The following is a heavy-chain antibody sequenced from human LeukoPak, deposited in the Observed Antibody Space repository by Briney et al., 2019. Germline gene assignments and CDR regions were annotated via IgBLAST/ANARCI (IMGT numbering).Heavy chain of an antibody. CDR1: GFTFSSYW. CDR2: INSDGSST. V-gene: IGHV3-74*01. Sequence: GGSLRLSCAASGFTFSSYWMHWVRQAPGKGLVWVSRINSDGSSTSYADSVKGRFTISRDNAKNTLYLQMNSLRAEDTAVYYCASENYDILTGYSHHWGQGTLVTVSS. CDR3: ASENYDILTGYSHH. J-gene: IGHJ5*02. D-gene: IGHD3-9*01.